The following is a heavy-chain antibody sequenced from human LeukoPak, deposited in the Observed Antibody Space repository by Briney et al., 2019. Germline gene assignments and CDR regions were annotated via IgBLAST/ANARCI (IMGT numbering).Heavy chain of an antibody. CDR2: MNLDGSEK. CDR3: AGGSGYLITS. J-gene: IGHJ5*02. Sequence: SGGSLRLSCAASGFTFSNYWMSWVRQAPGKGLEWVANMNLDGSEKYYVDSVKGRFTISRDNAQNSLFLQMNSLRAEDTAVYYCAGGSGYLITSWGQGTLVTVSS. V-gene: IGHV3-7*01. D-gene: IGHD3-9*01. CDR1: GFTFSNYW.